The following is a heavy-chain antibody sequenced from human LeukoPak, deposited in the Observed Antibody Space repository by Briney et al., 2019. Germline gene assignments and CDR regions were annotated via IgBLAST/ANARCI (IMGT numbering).Heavy chain of an antibody. Sequence: SETLSLTCAVYGGSFSGYYWSWIRQPPGKGLEWIGEINHSGSTNYNPSLKSRVTISVDTSKNQFSLKLSSVTAADTAAYYCARGATRYYYDSSGFNWFDPWGQGTLVTVSS. CDR1: GGSFSGYY. D-gene: IGHD3-22*01. V-gene: IGHV4-34*01. CDR2: INHSGST. CDR3: ARGATRYYYDSSGFNWFDP. J-gene: IGHJ5*02.